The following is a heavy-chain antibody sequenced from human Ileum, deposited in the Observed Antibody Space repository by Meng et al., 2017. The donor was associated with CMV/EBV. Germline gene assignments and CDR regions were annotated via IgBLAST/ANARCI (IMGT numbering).Heavy chain of an antibody. D-gene: IGHD2-15*01. CDR1: GASFSGYY. V-gene: IGHV4-34*01. CDR2: VNQTGST. Sequence: SETLSLTCAVYGASFSGYYLTWIRQAPGKGLVCIGEVNQTGSTNYNPSLKSRATGSVDMAKKQASLNLKSVNAANTAVYYCAQKRYCSHGSCRRVTIQDNWFDPWGQGTLVTVSS. J-gene: IGHJ5*02. CDR3: AQKRYCSHGSCRRVTIQDNWFDP.